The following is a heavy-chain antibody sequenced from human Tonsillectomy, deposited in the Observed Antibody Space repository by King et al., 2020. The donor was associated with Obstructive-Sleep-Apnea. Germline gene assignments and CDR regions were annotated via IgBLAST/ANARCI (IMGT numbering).Heavy chain of an antibody. J-gene: IGHJ4*02. D-gene: IGHD6-13*01. CDR3: ATGGSSWYPDYFDY. CDR2: INHSGNT. V-gene: IGHV4-34*01. CDR1: GGSFSDYY. Sequence: VQLQQWGAGLLKPSETLSLTCAVYGGSFSDYYWSWIRQPPGKGLEWIGEINHSGNTNYNPSLKSRVTISVDTSKNQFSLKLSAVTAADTAMYYCATGGSSWYPDYFDYWGQGTLVTVSS.